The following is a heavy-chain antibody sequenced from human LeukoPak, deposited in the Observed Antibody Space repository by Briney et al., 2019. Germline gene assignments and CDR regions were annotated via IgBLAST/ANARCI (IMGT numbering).Heavy chain of an antibody. D-gene: IGHD6-13*01. CDR1: GFTFSSYS. CDR3: ARDPINIATARNGFDY. Sequence: GGSLRLSCAASGFTFSSYSLNWVRQAPGKGLEWGSSISSSSSYIYYADSVKGRFTISRDNAQNSLYLQMNSLRVDDTAMYYCARDPINIATARNGFDYWGQGTLVTVSS. V-gene: IGHV3-21*01. CDR2: ISSSSSYI. J-gene: IGHJ4*02.